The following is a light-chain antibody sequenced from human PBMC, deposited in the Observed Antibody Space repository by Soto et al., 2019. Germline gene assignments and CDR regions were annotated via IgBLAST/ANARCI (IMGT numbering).Light chain of an antibody. V-gene: IGKV3-20*01. CDR2: GAS. CDR3: PQYGSSGT. J-gene: IGKJ1*01. CDR1: QSVSNNY. Sequence: EIVLTQSPGTLSLSPGERATLSCRASQSVSNNYLAWYQQKPGQAPSLLIYGASNRAPGIPDRFSGSGSWTDFTLTISRLDPEDFPVYYCPQYGSSGTVGEGTKVEIK.